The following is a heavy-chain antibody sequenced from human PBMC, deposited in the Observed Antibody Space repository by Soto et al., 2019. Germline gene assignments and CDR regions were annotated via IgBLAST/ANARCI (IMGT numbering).Heavy chain of an antibody. CDR3: EKGAIPYNGVWYATDL. V-gene: IGHV3-23*01. Sequence: EVQLLESGGGLIQPGGSLRLSCVASGFTFRNYAMSWVRQAPGKGLEWVSSLGGGGDETYYAASLSGRFTVARDNSNNKSCIQMNRVTAEDTAVYYCEKGAIPYNGVWYATDLWCQGTKLTVSS. D-gene: IGHD2-8*01. CDR2: LGGGGDET. CDR1: GFTFRNYA. J-gene: IGHJ3*01.